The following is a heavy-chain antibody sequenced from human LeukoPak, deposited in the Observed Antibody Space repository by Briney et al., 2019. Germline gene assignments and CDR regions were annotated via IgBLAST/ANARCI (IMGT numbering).Heavy chain of an antibody. V-gene: IGHV4-59*01. CDR1: GGSISSYY. J-gene: IGHJ3*02. Sequence: SETLSLTCTVSGGSISSYYWSWIRQPPGKGLEWIGNIYYSGSTNYNPSLKSRVTISVETSKNQFSLKLSSETAADTAVYYCARSYYYDSSGYYFESSGAFDIWGQGTMVTVSS. D-gene: IGHD3-22*01. CDR3: ARSYYYDSSGYYFESSGAFDI. CDR2: IYYSGST.